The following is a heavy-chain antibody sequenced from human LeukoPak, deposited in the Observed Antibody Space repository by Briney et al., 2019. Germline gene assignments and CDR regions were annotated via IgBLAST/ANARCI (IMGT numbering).Heavy chain of an antibody. D-gene: IGHD6-19*01. Sequence: GGSLRLSCAASGFTFDDYAMHWVRQAPGKGLEWVAGTSWNSGTIAYGDSVKGRFAISRDNAKDSLWLQMNSLRAEDMALYYCAKDSRPRFDTSGWYSFDYWGQGTLVTVSS. CDR3: AKDSRPRFDTSGWYSFDY. V-gene: IGHV3-9*03. J-gene: IGHJ4*02. CDR1: GFTFDDYA. CDR2: TSWNSGTI.